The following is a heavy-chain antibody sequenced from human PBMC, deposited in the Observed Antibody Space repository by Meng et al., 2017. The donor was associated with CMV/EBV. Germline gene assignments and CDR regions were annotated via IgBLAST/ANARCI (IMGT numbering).Heavy chain of an antibody. CDR1: GFTFSNAW. J-gene: IGHJ4*02. CDR3: ARASGSLISFDY. D-gene: IGHD1-26*01. V-gene: IGHV3-15*01. CDR2: IKSKTDGGTT. Sequence: GESLKISCAASGFTFSNAWMSWVRQAPGKGLEWVGRIKSKTDGGTTDYAAPVKGRFTISRDDSKNTLYLQMNSLKTEDTAVYYCARASGSLISFDYWGQGTLVTVSS.